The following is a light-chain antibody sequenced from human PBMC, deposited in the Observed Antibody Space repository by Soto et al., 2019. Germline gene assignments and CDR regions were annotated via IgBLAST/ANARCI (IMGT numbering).Light chain of an antibody. CDR2: EAS. V-gene: IGKV1-5*03. Sequence: DIQMTQSPSTLSASVGDRVTITCRASQSISGSLAWYQQKPGKAPKLLIYEASNLKSGVASRFSGSGSGTEYTLTISSLQPDDSESYYCQQYNGFWTFGQGTRVEIK. CDR3: QQYNGFWT. J-gene: IGKJ1*01. CDR1: QSISGS.